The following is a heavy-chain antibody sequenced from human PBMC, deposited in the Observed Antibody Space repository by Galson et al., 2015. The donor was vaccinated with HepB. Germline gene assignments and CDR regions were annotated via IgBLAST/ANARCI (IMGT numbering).Heavy chain of an antibody. V-gene: IGHV3-21*01. CDR3: ARGGEEIVVVPIGGDDY. CDR2: ISSSSSYI. J-gene: IGHJ4*02. D-gene: IGHD2-2*01. CDR1: GFTFSSYS. Sequence: SLRLSCAASGFTFSSYSMNWVRQAPGKGLEWVSSISSSSSYIYYAVSVKGRFTISRDNAKNSLYLQMNSLRAEDTAVYYCARGGEEIVVVPIGGDDYWGQGTLVTVSS.